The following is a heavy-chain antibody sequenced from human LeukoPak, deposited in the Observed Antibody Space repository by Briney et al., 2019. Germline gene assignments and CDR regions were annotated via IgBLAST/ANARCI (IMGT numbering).Heavy chain of an antibody. J-gene: IGHJ3*02. Sequence: GGSLRLSCAASGFTLSIYSMNWVRQAPGKGLEWISYISSSSSPIYYADSVKGRFTISRDNAKNSLYLQMNSLRAEDTAVYYCARVYCSGGRCYEAFDMWGQGTMVTVSS. D-gene: IGHD2-15*01. CDR1: GFTLSIYS. CDR3: ARVYCSGGRCYEAFDM. CDR2: ISSSSSPI. V-gene: IGHV3-48*04.